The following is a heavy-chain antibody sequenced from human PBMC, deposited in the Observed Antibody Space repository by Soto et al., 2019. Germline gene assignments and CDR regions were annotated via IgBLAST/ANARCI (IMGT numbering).Heavy chain of an antibody. J-gene: IGHJ4*02. CDR2: ISSSSNTI. D-gene: IGHD3-22*01. CDR1: GGSISSGGYY. Sequence: LSLTCNVSGGSISSGGYYWTWIRQAPGKGLEWVSYISSSSNTIYYADSVKGRFTISRDNAKNSLYLQMNSLRAEDTAVYYCARKNYYADSGFYDYWGQGALVTVSS. CDR3: ARKNYYADSGFYDY. V-gene: IGHV3-11*04.